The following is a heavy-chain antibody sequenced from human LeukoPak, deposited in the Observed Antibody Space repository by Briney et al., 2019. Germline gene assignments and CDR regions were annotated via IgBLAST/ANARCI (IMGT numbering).Heavy chain of an antibody. CDR3: ARGFGYGFDI. Sequence: QTLSLTCAISGDSVSSNSAAWNWIRQSPSRGLEWLGRTYYRSKWFNGYAVSVKSRITVNPDTSKNQFSLQLSSVTPEDTAVYFCARGFGYGFDIWGQGTMVTVSS. CDR2: TYYRSKWFN. J-gene: IGHJ3*02. V-gene: IGHV6-1*01. D-gene: IGHD3-10*01. CDR1: GDSVSSNSAA.